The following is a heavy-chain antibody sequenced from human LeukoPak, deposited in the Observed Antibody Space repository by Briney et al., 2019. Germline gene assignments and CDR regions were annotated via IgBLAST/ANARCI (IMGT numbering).Heavy chain of an antibody. J-gene: IGHJ4*02. D-gene: IGHD5-18*01. CDR2: ITDSGTGT. Sequence: GGSLRLSCAASGFTFSYAWMSWVRQAPGKGLEWVSGITDSGTGTYYADSVKGRFTISRDNSKNTVYLQMSSLRAEDTAVYYCARTGYNYGTPLNYWGQGTLATVSS. CDR1: GFTFSYAW. CDR3: ARTGYNYGTPLNY. V-gene: IGHV3-23*01.